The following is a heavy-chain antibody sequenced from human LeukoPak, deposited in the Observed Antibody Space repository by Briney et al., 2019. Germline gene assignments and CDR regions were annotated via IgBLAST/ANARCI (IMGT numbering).Heavy chain of an antibody. CDR2: IRQDGGDN. CDR3: TKWSTSGSYYTE. J-gene: IGHJ4*02. V-gene: IGHV3-7*01. CDR1: VFTFSDYC. D-gene: IGHD3-10*01. Sequence: GGSLRLSCAASVFTFSDYCMSWIRQAPWKGLEWVANIRQDGGDNHYVDSVKGRFTISRDNARNSLSLQMNSLRAEDTAVYYCTKWSTSGSYYTEWGQGTLVIVSS.